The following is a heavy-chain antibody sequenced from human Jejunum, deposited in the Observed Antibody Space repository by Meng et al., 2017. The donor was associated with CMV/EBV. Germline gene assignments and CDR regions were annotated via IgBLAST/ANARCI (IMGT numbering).Heavy chain of an antibody. CDR3: ARVEQEMC. CDR2: ISFDGVNT. D-gene: IGHD1/OR15-1a*01. J-gene: IGHJ4*02. V-gene: IGHV3-30-3*01. CDR1: GFPFSTHN. Sequence: VGSGGGVFQPGTSRRLSWGVSGFPFSTHNMHWVRQAPGKGLEFVAVISFDGVNTDYIDSVKGRFTISRDNSRNTLSLQMDSLRPEDTAVYYCARVEQEMCWGQGTLVTVSS.